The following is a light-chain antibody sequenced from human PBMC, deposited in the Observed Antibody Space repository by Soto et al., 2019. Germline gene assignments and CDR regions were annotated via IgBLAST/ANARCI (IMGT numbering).Light chain of an antibody. CDR1: QSISFY. CDR3: QQSDSTPYT. V-gene: IGKV1-39*01. Sequence: DIQMTQSPSSLSASVGDRVTITCRASQSISFYLHWYQQKPGKAPNLLIYGASSLQSGVPSRFSGSGSGTEFTLTISSLQTEDFATYYCQQSDSTPYTLGQGTKLEIK. J-gene: IGKJ2*01. CDR2: GAS.